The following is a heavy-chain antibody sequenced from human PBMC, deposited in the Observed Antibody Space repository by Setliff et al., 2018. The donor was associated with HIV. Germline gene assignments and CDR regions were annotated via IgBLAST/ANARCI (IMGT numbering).Heavy chain of an antibody. CDR3: ARHSGGSFYNFWSGDYYYYGMDV. CDR1: GYSISSGYY. V-gene: IGHV4-38-2*01. CDR2: IYHSGST. Sequence: KPSETLSLTCAVSGYSISSGYYWGWIRQPPGKGLEWIGSIYHSGSTDYNPSLKSRVTISVDTSKNQFSLKLSSVTAADTAVYYCARHSGGSFYNFWSGDYYYYGMDVWGQGTTVTVS. D-gene: IGHD3-3*01. J-gene: IGHJ6*02.